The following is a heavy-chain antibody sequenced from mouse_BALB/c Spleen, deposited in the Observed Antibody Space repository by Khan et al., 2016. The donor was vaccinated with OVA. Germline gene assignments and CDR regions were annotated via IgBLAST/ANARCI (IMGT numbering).Heavy chain of an antibody. J-gene: IGHJ4*01. D-gene: IGHD1-1*01. CDR1: GFSLSTSGMG. V-gene: IGHV8-12*01. CDR2: IYWDDDK. Sequence: QVTLKESGPGILQPSQTLSLTCSFSGFSLSTSGMGVSWLRQPSGKGLEWLAHIYWDDDKRYNPSLKSRLTISKDTSRNQVFLKITSVDTADTATYYCSRITTVVPDYYAMDYWGQGTSVTVSS. CDR3: SRITTVVPDYYAMDY.